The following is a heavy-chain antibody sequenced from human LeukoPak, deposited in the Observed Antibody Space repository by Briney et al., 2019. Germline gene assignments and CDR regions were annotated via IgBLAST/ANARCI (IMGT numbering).Heavy chain of an antibody. D-gene: IGHD2-2*01. CDR3: AGLGGTKGY. CDR2: IYHSGST. V-gene: IGHV4-38-2*01. Sequence: SETLSLTCAVSGYSISSGYYGGWRRQPPGKGLEWIGSIYHSGSTYYNPSLKSRVTISVDTSKNQFSLKLSSVTAADTAVYYCAGLGGTKGYWGQGTLVTVSS. J-gene: IGHJ4*02. CDR1: GYSISSGYY.